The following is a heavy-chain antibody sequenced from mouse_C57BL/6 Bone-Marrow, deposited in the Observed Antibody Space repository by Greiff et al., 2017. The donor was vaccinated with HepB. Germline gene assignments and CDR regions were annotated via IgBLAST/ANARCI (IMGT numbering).Heavy chain of an antibody. CDR2: IDPSDSYT. Sequence: QVQLQQPGAELVMPGASVKLSCKASGYTFTSYWMHWVKQRPGQGLEWIGVIDPSDSYTNYNQKFKGKSTLTVDKSSSTAYMQISSLTSEDSAVYYCAREGLITFDVWGTGTTVTVSS. CDR1: GYTFTSYW. CDR3: AREGLITFDV. J-gene: IGHJ1*03. D-gene: IGHD1-1*01. V-gene: IGHV1-69*01.